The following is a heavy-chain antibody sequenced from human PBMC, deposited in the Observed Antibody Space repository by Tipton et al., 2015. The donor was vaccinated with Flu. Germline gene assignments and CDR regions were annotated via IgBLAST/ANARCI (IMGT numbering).Heavy chain of an antibody. CDR2: LNPYGNAK. CDR1: GFSVSSNY. J-gene: IGHJ5*02. V-gene: IGHV3-7*01. CDR3: ARAGWAGYTSDDA. D-gene: IGHD5-18*01. Sequence: PLRLSCAASGFSVSSNYMSWVRQAPGTGLEWVANLNPYGNAKYYVDSVRGRFTISRDNAKNLVYLQMNSVTVEDTGVYYCARAGWAGYTSDDAWGQGTLVTVSS.